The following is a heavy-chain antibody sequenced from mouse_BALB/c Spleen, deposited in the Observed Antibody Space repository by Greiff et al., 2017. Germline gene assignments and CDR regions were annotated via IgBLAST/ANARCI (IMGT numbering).Heavy chain of an antibody. CDR2: IWAGGST. CDR3: ARAYYYYAMDY. Sequence: VQLQESGPGLVAPSQSLSITCTVSGFSLTSYGVHWVRQPPGKGLEWLGVIWAGGSTNYNSTLMSRLSISKDNSKSQVFLKMNSLQTDDTAMYYCARAYYYYAMDYWGQGTSVTVSS. J-gene: IGHJ4*01. CDR1: GFSLTSYG. D-gene: IGHD1-1*01. V-gene: IGHV2-9*02.